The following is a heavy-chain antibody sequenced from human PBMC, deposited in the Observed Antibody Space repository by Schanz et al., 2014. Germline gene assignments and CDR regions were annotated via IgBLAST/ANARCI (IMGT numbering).Heavy chain of an antibody. CDR2: INPNSGGT. CDR3: AREGTVIRGLSGWFDP. V-gene: IGHV1-2*06. CDR1: GHTFTGYY. D-gene: IGHD3-10*01. Sequence: QVQLVQSGAEVKKPGASVKVSCKAAGHTFTGYYIHWVRQAPGQGLEYMGRINPNSGGTNFAQKFQGRVTMTRDTSISTVYMELSRLRSDDTAVYYCAREGTVIRGLSGWFDPWGQGTLVTVSS. J-gene: IGHJ5*02.